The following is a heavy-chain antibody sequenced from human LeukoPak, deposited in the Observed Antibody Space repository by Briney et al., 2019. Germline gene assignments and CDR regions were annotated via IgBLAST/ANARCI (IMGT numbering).Heavy chain of an antibody. CDR2: INHSGSI. CDR1: GGSFSGYY. Sequence: SETLSLTCAVFGGSFSGYYWSWIRQPPGKGLEWIGEINHSGSINYNSSLKSRVTISVDTSKNQFSLKLSSVTAADTAVYYCARHPYLYSSGPRNYYYYMDVWGKGTTVTISS. J-gene: IGHJ6*03. CDR3: ARHPYLYSSGPRNYYYYMDV. D-gene: IGHD3-22*01. V-gene: IGHV4-34*01.